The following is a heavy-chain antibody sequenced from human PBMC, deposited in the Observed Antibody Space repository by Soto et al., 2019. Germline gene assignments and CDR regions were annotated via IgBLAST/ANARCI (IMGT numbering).Heavy chain of an antibody. V-gene: IGHV6-1*01. J-gene: IGHJ1*01. CDR3: VSGIVYIVS. Sequence: PSQTLSRTCAISGDSVSSNSAAWSWIRQSPSRGLEWLGRTYYRSKWYNDYAVSVKSRITINPDTSKNQFSLQLKFVTPEDTAVNYCVSGIVYIVSWRQGTLVTV. CDR1: GDSVSSNSAA. CDR2: TYYRSKWYN. D-gene: IGHD2-15*01.